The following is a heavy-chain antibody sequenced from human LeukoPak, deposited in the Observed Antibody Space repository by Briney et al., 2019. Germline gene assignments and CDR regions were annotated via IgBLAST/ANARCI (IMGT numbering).Heavy chain of an antibody. CDR3: SRGLDSRKLGY. D-gene: IGHD3-22*01. CDR2: IHPSGML. Sequence: PSQTLSLTCTVSGASFNSDDQGWNWIRQSPGKGLEWIVSIHPSGMLYNHPSLESRVTMSRDTSKNQFSLNLNSVTAADTAVYFCSRGLDSRKLGYWGQGILVTVSS. CDR1: GASFNSDDQG. V-gene: IGHV4-31*03. J-gene: IGHJ4*02.